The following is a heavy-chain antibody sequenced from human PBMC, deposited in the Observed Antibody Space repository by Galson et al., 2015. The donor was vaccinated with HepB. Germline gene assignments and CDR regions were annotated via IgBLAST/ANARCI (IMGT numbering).Heavy chain of an antibody. CDR3: ARDGSGIVGATSWDY. CDR2: ISSSSSYI. Sequence: SLRLSCAASGFTFSSYSMNWVRQAPGKGLEWVSSISSSSSYIYYADSVKGRFTISRDNAKNSLYLQMNSLRAEDTAVYYCARDGSGIVGATSWDYWGQGTLVTVSS. CDR1: GFTFSSYS. D-gene: IGHD1-26*01. J-gene: IGHJ4*02. V-gene: IGHV3-21*01.